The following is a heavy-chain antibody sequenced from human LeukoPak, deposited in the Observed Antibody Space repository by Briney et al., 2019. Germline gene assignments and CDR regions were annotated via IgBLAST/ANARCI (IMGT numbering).Heavy chain of an antibody. CDR3: ARGLYSSSWYFFDY. V-gene: IGHV4-59*01. CDR2: IYYSGST. CDR1: GGSISSYY. D-gene: IGHD6-13*01. J-gene: IGHJ4*02. Sequence: PSETLSLTCTVSGGSISSYYWSWIRQPPGKGLEWIGYIYYSGSTNYNPSLKSRVTISVDTSKNQFSLKLRSVTAADTAVYYCARGLYSSSWYFFDYWGQGTLVTVSS.